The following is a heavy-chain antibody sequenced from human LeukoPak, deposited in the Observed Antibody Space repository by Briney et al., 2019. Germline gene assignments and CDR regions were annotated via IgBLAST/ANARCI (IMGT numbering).Heavy chain of an antibody. Sequence: PGGSLRLSCAASGFTVSGNYMTWVRQPPGKGLEWVSVMYTLGDTYYADSVRGRFTISRDNSKNTLYLHMNSLRAEDTAVYYCAGYGGRFPYYMDVWGKGTTVTISS. CDR1: GFTVSGNY. D-gene: IGHD1-26*01. CDR2: MYTLGDT. V-gene: IGHV3-66*01. J-gene: IGHJ6*03. CDR3: AGYGGRFPYYMDV.